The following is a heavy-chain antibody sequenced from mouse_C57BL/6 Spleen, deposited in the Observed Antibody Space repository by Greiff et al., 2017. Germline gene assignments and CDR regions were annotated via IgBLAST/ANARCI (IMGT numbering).Heavy chain of an antibody. V-gene: IGHV1-55*01. CDR2: IYPGSGST. D-gene: IGHD1-1*01. CDR1: GYTFTSYW. Sequence: QVQLQQPGAELVKPGASVKMSCKASGYTFTSYWITWVKQRPGQGLEWIGDIYPGSGSTNYNEKFKSKDTLTVDTSSSTAYMQLSSLTSEDSAVYYCARATITTVVAPDYWGQGTTLTVSS. J-gene: IGHJ2*01. CDR3: ARATITTVVAPDY.